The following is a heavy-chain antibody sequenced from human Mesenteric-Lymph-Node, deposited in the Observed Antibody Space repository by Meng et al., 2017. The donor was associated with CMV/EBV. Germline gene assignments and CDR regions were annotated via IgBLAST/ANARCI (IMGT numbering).Heavy chain of an antibody. D-gene: IGHD3-10*01. J-gene: IGHJ5*02. CDR3: ARADTLVRGIFTAAWFDP. CDR1: GGSFSGYY. Sequence: GSLRLSCAVYGGSFSGYYWTWIRQPPGKGLEWIGEINHSSSTNYSPSLKSRVTMSVDTSKNQFSLNLSFVTAADTAVYYCARADTLVRGIFTAAWFDPWGQGTLVTVSS. V-gene: IGHV4-34*01. CDR2: INHSSST.